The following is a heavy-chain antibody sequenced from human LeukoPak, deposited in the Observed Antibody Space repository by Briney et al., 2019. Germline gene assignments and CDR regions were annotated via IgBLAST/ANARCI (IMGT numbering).Heavy chain of an antibody. J-gene: IGHJ6*02. V-gene: IGHV4-31*03. CDR2: IYYSGST. Sequence: SETLSLTCTVSGGSISSGGYYWSWIRQHPGKGLEWIGYIYYSGSTYYNPSLKSRVTISVDTSKNQFSLKLSSVTAADTAVYYCARDVRLSDYGMDVWGQGTTVTVSS. D-gene: IGHD3-16*02. CDR3: ARDVRLSDYGMDV. CDR1: GGSISSGGYY.